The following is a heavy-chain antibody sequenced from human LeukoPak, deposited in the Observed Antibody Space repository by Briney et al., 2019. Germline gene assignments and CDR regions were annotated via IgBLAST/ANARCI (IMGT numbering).Heavy chain of an antibody. CDR2: INPSGGST. CDR3: ARDNPLNMITFGGVIVGNFDY. V-gene: IGHV1-46*01. Sequence: GASVKVSCKASGYTFTGYYMHWVRQAPGQGLEWMGWINPSGGSTSYAQKFQGRVTMTRDMSTSTVYMELSSLRSEDTAVYYCARDNPLNMITFGGVIVGNFDYWGQGTLVTVSS. J-gene: IGHJ4*02. D-gene: IGHD3-16*02. CDR1: GYTFTGYY.